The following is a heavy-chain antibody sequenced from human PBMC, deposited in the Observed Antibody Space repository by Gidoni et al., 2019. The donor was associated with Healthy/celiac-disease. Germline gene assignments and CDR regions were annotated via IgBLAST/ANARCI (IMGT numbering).Heavy chain of an antibody. J-gene: IGHJ4*02. V-gene: IGHV3-64D*08. CDR1: GFTFSSYA. D-gene: IGHD5-12*01. CDR3: VKDLWSGGYNDY. Sequence: EVQLVESGGGLVQPGGSLRLSCSASGFTFSSYAMHWVRQAPGKGLEYVSANSSNGGSTYYADSVKGRFTISRDNSKNTLYLQMSSLRAEDTAVYYCVKDLWSGGYNDYWGQGTLVTVSS. CDR2: NSSNGGST.